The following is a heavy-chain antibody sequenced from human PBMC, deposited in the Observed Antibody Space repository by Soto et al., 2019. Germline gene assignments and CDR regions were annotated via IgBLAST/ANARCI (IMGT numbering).Heavy chain of an antibody. J-gene: IGHJ6*02. V-gene: IGHV3-15*07. CDR3: TTVRVYYAKFLWRYYYYYGMDV. D-gene: IGHD3-22*01. CDR2: IKSKTDGGTT. Sequence: GGSLRLSCAASGFTFSNAWMNWVRQAPGKGLEWVGRIKSKTDGGTTDYAAPVKGRFTISRDDSKNTLYLQMNSLKTEDTAVYYCTTVRVYYAKFLWRYYYYYGMDVWGQGTTVTVSS. CDR1: GFTFSNAW.